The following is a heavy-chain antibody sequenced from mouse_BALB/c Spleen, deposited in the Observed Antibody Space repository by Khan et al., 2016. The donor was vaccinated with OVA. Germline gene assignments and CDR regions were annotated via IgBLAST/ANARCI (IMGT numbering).Heavy chain of an antibody. CDR2: INTYTGEP. CDR3: ARPSYFSYSMAY. D-gene: IGHD2-10*01. CDR1: GYTFTNFG. V-gene: IGHV9-3-1*01. Sequence: QIQLVQSGPELKKPGETVKISCKASGYTFTNFGMNWVKQAPGKGLEWMGWINTYTGEPTYADDFKGRFAFSLETSASTAYLQINNLKTEDTATYFCARPSYFSYSMAYWGQGTSVTVSA. J-gene: IGHJ4*01.